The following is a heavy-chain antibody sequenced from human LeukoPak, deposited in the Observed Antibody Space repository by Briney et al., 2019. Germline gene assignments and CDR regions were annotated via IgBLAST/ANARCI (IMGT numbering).Heavy chain of an antibody. CDR3: AKGRTGYLPGF. J-gene: IGHJ4*02. D-gene: IGHD1-14*01. CDR1: GFTFSSYT. V-gene: IGHV3-23*01. CDR2: ISGNGGTT. Sequence: GASLRLSCAASGFTFSSYTMTWVRQAPGKGLEWVSVISGNGGTTYYADSLKGRFTISRDNSKNTLYLQMSSLRADDTAVYYCAKGRTGYLPGFWGQGTLVTVSS.